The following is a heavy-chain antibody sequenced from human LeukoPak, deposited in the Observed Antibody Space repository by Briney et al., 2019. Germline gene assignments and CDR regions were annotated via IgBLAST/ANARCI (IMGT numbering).Heavy chain of an antibody. CDR2: IYYSGST. D-gene: IGHD2-2*01. V-gene: IGHV4-59*08. J-gene: IGHJ2*01. CDR3: ARTRGPRYCSSTSCPVDWYFDL. CDR1: GDSMRSYY. Sequence: PSETLSLTCTVSGDSMRSYYWSWIRQPPGKGLEWIGYIYYSGSTYYNPSLKSRVTISVDTSKNQFSLKLSSVTAADTAVYYCARTRGPRYCSSTSCPVDWYFDLWGRGTLVTVSS.